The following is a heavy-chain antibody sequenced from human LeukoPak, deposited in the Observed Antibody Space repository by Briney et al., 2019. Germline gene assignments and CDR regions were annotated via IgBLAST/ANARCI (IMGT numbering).Heavy chain of an antibody. J-gene: IGHJ4*02. Sequence: PSETLSLTCAVYGGSFSGYYWSWIRQPPGKGLEWIGEINHSGSTNYNPSLKSRVTISVDTSKNQFSLKLSSVTAADTAVYYCASGELPPRFDYWGQGTLVTVSS. CDR2: INHSGST. V-gene: IGHV4-34*01. CDR1: GGSFSGYY. CDR3: ASGELPPRFDY. D-gene: IGHD1-26*01.